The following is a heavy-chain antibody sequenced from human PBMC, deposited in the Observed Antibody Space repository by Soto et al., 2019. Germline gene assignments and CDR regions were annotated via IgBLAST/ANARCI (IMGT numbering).Heavy chain of an antibody. V-gene: IGHV3-23*01. D-gene: IGHD3-16*01. J-gene: IGHJ6*02. Sequence: EVQLLESGGGLVQPGGSLRLSCAASGFTFSSYAMSWVRQAPGKGLEWVSAISGSGGSTYYADSVKGRFTISRDNSKNTLYLQMNSLRAEDTAVYYCAKDAKTYDYVWGSSGMDVWGQGTTVTVS. CDR3: AKDAKTYDYVWGSSGMDV. CDR2: ISGSGGST. CDR1: GFTFSSYA.